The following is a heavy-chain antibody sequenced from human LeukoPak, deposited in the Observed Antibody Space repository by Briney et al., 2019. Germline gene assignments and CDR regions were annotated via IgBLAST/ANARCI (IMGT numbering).Heavy chain of an antibody. CDR2: IKQDGSEK. Sequence: GGSLRLSCAASGFTFSSYWMSWVRQAPGKGLEWVANIKQDGSEKYYVDSVKGRFTISRDNAKNSLYLQMNSLRAEDTAVYYCARAGQVVPAAMGYWSQGTLVTVSS. J-gene: IGHJ4*02. CDR1: GFTFSSYW. D-gene: IGHD2-2*01. CDR3: ARAGQVVPAAMGY. V-gene: IGHV3-7*04.